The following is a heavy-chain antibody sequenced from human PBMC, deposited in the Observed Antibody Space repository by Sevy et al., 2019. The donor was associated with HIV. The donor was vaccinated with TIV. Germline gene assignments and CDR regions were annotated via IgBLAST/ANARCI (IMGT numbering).Heavy chain of an antibody. CDR3: VTLTARGYAWYYFDY. Sequence: GGSLRLSCAASGFTFSTYHMEWIRQAPGKGLEWVSSISPGNNYIYYADSVKGRFAISRDDAENSLFLQMNSLRDEDTAIYYCVTLTARGYAWYYFDYWGQGILVTVSS. D-gene: IGHD2-2*01. J-gene: IGHJ4*02. CDR1: GFTFSTYH. CDR2: ISPGNNYI. V-gene: IGHV3-21*01.